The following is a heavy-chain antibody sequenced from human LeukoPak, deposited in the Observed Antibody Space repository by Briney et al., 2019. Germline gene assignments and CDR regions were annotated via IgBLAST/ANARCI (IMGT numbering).Heavy chain of an antibody. CDR1: GFTFSSYD. V-gene: IGHV3-13*01. CDR2: IGTAGDT. CDR3: ARGHMLTGYYNFAWFDP. J-gene: IGHJ5*02. Sequence: PGGSLRLSCAASGFTFSSYDMHWVRQPTGKGLEWVSAIGTAGDTYYSHSVKGRFTISRESAKNSLYLHMNSLSAGDTAVYFCARGHMLTGYYNFAWFDPWGQGTLVTVSS. D-gene: IGHD3-9*01.